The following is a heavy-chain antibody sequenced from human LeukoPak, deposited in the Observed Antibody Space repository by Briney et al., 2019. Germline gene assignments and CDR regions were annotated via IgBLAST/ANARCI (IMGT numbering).Heavy chain of an antibody. D-gene: IGHD2-2*01. J-gene: IGHJ4*02. CDR3: ARIVGYCSSNICFDY. CDR1: GYTFTGYY. Sequence: ASVKVSCKASGYTFTGYYIHWVRHAPGQGLEWMAWINPNSGDTNYAQKFQGRVTLTRDTSISTAYMELSRLRSDDTAVYFCARIVGYCSSNICFDYWGQGTLVTVSS. CDR2: INPNSGDT. V-gene: IGHV1-2*02.